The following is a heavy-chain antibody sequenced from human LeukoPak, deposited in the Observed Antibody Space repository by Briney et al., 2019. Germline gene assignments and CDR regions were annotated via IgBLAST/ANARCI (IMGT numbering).Heavy chain of an antibody. CDR2: IYYSGST. CDR1: GGSISSYY. J-gene: IGHJ4*02. Sequence: SSETLSLTCTVSGGSISSYYWSWIRQPPGKGLEWIGYIYYSGSTNYNPSLKSRVTISVDTSKNQFSLKLSSVTAADTAVYYCARARRGFYYYDSSGYFDYWGQGTLVTVSS. V-gene: IGHV4-59*12. D-gene: IGHD3-22*01. CDR3: ARARRGFYYYDSSGYFDY.